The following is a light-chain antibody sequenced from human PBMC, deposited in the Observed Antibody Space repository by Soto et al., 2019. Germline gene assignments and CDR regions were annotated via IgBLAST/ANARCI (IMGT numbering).Light chain of an antibody. CDR2: AAS. J-gene: IGKJ3*01. V-gene: IGKV1-6*01. Sequence: AIQMNQSPSSLSASVGDRVTITCRASQGIRNDLDWFQQKPGKAPKLLIYAASNLQSGVPARFSGSGSDTDFTLTISSLQPEDFATYYCLQKYFYPFTFGPGTKVDIK. CDR3: LQKYFYPFT. CDR1: QGIRND.